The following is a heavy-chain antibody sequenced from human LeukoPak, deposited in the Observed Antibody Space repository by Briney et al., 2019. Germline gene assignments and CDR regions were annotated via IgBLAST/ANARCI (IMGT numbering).Heavy chain of an antibody. CDR1: GGSFSGYY. Sequence: SETLSLACAVYGGSFSGYYWSWIRQPPGKGLEWIGEINHSGSTNYNPSLKSRVTISVDTSKNQFSLKLSSVTAADTAVYYCARWQFILVDDSSGYYSHWGQGTLVTVSS. CDR3: ARWQFILVDDSSGYYSH. CDR2: INHSGST. D-gene: IGHD3-22*01. J-gene: IGHJ4*02. V-gene: IGHV4-34*01.